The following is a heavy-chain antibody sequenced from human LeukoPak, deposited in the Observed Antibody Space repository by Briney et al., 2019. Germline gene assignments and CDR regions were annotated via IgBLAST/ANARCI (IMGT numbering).Heavy chain of an antibody. V-gene: IGHV1-2*06. Sequence: ASVKVSCKASGYTFSDYYMHWVRQAPGQGLQWMGRINPKSGGTNYAQKFQGRVTMTRDTSISTAYMELSRLRSDDTAVYYCASSYCGGDCWGGTFDYWGQGTLVTVSS. CDR3: ASSYCGGDCWGGTFDY. CDR1: GYTFSDYY. J-gene: IGHJ4*02. D-gene: IGHD2-21*02. CDR2: INPKSGGT.